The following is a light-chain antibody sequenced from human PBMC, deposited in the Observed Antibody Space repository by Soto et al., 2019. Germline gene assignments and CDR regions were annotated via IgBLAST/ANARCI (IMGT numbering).Light chain of an antibody. CDR1: SSDVGSNR. CDR2: NDN. V-gene: IGLV1-44*01. J-gene: IGLJ2*01. CDR3: SAWDDTVTGVT. Sequence: QAVVTQPPSASGTPGQRVIISCSGSSSDVGSNRVHWYRQLPGAAPKLLIYNDNRRPSGVPDRFSASKSGTSASLAISGLQSEDEADYYCSAWDDTVTGVTFGGGTKLTVL.